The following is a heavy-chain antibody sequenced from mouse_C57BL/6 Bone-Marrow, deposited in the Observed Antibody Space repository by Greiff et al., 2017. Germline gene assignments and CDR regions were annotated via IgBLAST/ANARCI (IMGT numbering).Heavy chain of an antibody. CDR2: ISYSGST. Sequence: EVQLVESGPGLAKPSQTLSLTCSVTGYSITSDYWNWIRKFPGNKLEYMGYISYSGSTYYNPSLKSRISITRDTSKNQYYLQLNSVTTEDTATYYCARSGFYYGYDRGYFDYWGQGTTLTVSS. D-gene: IGHD2-2*01. CDR3: ARSGFYYGYDRGYFDY. CDR1: GYSITSDY. J-gene: IGHJ2*01. V-gene: IGHV3-8*01.